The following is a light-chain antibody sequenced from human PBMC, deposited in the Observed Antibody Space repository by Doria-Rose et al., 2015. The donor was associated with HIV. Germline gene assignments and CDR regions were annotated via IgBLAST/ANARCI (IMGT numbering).Light chain of an antibody. J-gene: IGKJ5*01. CDR1: QSVSTD. CDR2: GAS. V-gene: IGKV3-15*01. Sequence: DIVMTQSPETLSVSPGESATLSCRASQSVSTDLAWYQHKPGQAPRLLIWGASTRATGIPARFSGSRSGTEFTLTISSLQSEDFAIYFCHQYNNWPTFGQGTRLDIK. CDR3: HQYNNWPT.